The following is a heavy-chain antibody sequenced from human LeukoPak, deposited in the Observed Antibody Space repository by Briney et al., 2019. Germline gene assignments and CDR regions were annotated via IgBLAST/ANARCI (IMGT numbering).Heavy chain of an antibody. Sequence: GGTLRLSCAASGFTFSTYAMTWVRQAPGKGLEWVSSIAGSGDGTSAADSVTGRFSISRDNSKSTLYLQMNSLRVEDTAVYYCAKAGLVRGGALDSWGQGTLVTVSS. D-gene: IGHD4/OR15-4a*01. CDR3: AKAGLVRGGALDS. V-gene: IGHV3-23*01. CDR2: IAGSGDGT. J-gene: IGHJ4*02. CDR1: GFTFSTYA.